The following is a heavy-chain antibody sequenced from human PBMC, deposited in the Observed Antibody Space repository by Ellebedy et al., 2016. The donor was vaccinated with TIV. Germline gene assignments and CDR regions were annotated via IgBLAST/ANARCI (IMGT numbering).Heavy chain of an antibody. D-gene: IGHD6-13*01. CDR2: IYHSGST. V-gene: IGHV4-38-2*02. Sequence: SETLSLTXTVSGYSISSGYYWGWIRQPPGKGLEWIGSIYHSGSTYYNPSLKSRVTISVDTSKNQFSLKLSSVTAADTAVYYCARGPQQQPNFYYFDYWGQGTLVTVSS. CDR3: ARGPQQQPNFYYFDY. J-gene: IGHJ4*02. CDR1: GYSISSGYY.